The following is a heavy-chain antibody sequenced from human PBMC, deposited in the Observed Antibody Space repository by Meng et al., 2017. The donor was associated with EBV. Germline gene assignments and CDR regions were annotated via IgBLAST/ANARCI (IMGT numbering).Heavy chain of an antibody. D-gene: IGHD1/OR15-1a*01. CDR1: GSTFTSYY. CDR2: IIPAGGNT. Sequence: QGQPGQSGAEVKKPGASVKVSCKASGSTFTSYYLHWVRQAPGQGLEWMGIIIPAGGNTNYAQKFRGRFTMTRDTSTSTVYMDLSILTSEDTAVYYCVRELVGGTFDYWGQGTLVTVSS. J-gene: IGHJ4*02. CDR3: VRELVGGTFDY. V-gene: IGHV1-46*01.